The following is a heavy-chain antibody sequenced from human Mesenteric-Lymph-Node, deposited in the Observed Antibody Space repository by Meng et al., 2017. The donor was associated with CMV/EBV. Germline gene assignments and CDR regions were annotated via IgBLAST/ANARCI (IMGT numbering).Heavy chain of an antibody. J-gene: IGHJ3*02. V-gene: IGHV4-39*07. Sequence: GSLRLSCTVSGGSIRSSSYYWGWIRQPPGEVLEWIGNMYYAGATYYNPSLKGRVTISVDTAKNQFSLKLSSVTPADAAVYYCARSFVRATHDAFDMWGQGTMVTVSS. CDR1: GGSIRSSSYY. CDR3: ARSFVRATHDAFDM. CDR2: MYYAGAT. D-gene: IGHD1-26*01.